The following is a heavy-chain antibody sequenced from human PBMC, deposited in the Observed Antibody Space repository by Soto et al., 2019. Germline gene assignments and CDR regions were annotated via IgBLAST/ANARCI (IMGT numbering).Heavy chain of an antibody. D-gene: IGHD2-8*02. CDR2: INSDGSTT. CDR3: ARALTGTFDY. J-gene: IGHJ4*01. Sequence: EVHLVESGGGLVQPGGSLRLSCAASGFTLSSYWMHWVRQAPGEGLVWVSRINSDGSTTDYADSVKGRFTISRDNAKNTLFLQMDSLRVEDTAVYYCARALTGTFDYWGRGALVTVSS. CDR1: GFTLSSYW. V-gene: IGHV3-74*01.